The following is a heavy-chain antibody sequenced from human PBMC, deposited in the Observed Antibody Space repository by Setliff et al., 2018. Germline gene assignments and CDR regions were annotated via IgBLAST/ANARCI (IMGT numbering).Heavy chain of an antibody. D-gene: IGHD5-18*01. CDR2: IYYSGST. Sequence: SETLSLTCNVSGGSISSRTYYWSWIRQPAGKGLEWIGHIYYSGSTNYNPSLKSRVTISVDTSKNQLSLELRSVTAADTAVYYCARLPPLHTPMALTFDYWGQGILVTVSS. CDR1: GGSISSRTYY. V-gene: IGHV4-61*09. CDR3: ARLPPLHTPMALTFDY. J-gene: IGHJ4*02.